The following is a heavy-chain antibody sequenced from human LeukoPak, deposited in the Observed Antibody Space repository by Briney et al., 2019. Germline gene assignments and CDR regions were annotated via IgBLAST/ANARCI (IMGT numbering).Heavy chain of an antibody. CDR2: IRQDGSQK. CDR3: ARGSRRWFEEDY. J-gene: IGHJ4*02. D-gene: IGHD3-10*01. V-gene: IGHV3-7*01. CDR1: GFTFSRFW. Sequence: GGSLRLSCVASGFTFSRFWMSWVRQAPGKGLEWVANIRQDGSQKNYVDSVKGRFTISRDNAKNSLYLQMNSLRAEDTAVYYCARGSRRWFEEDYWGQGTLVTVSS.